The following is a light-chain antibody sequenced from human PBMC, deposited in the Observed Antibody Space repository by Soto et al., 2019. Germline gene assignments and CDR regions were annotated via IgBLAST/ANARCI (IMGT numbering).Light chain of an antibody. CDR3: SFYTISGV. CDR2: EVS. Sequence: QSVLTQPASVSGSPGQSITISCTGTSSDVGGYNYVSWYQHRPGKAPKLIIYEVSNRPSGVSNRFSGSKSGNTASLTISGLQAEDKADYYCSFYTISGVFGGVTKLTVL. V-gene: IGLV2-14*01. J-gene: IGLJ3*02. CDR1: SSDVGGYNY.